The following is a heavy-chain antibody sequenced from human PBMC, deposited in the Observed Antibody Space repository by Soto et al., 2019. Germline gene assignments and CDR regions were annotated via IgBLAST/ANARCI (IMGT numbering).Heavy chain of an antibody. CDR1: GFTFDDYA. CDR3: AKDQVVAAHYPYYDYMDV. J-gene: IGHJ6*03. V-gene: IGHV3-9*01. CDR2: ISWNSGSI. D-gene: IGHD2-15*01. Sequence: EVQLVESGGGLVQPGRSLRLSCAASGFTFDDYAMHWVRQAPGKGLEWVSGISWNSGSIGYADSVKGRFTISRDNAKNSLYLQMNGLRAEDTALYYCAKDQVVAAHYPYYDYMDVWGKGTTVTVSS.